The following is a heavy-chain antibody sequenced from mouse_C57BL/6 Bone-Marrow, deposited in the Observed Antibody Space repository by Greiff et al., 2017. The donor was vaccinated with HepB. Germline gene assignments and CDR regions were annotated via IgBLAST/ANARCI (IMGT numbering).Heavy chain of an antibody. J-gene: IGHJ4*01. CDR2: ISSGGDYI. V-gene: IGHV5-9-1*02. CDR3: TRTTVRGAMDY. CDR1: GFTFSSYA. Sequence: DVMLVESGEGLVKPGGSLKLSCAASGFTFSSYAMSWVRQTPEKRLEWVAYISSGGDYIYYADTVKGRFTISRDNARNTLYLQMSSLKSEDTAMYYCTRTTVRGAMDYWGQGTSVTVSS. D-gene: IGHD1-1*01.